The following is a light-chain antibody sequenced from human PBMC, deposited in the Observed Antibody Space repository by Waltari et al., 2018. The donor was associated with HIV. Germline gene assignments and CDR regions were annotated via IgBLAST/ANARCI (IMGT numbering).Light chain of an antibody. Sequence: DIQMTQSPSSLSASIGDRVTITCRASQNITTYLNWYQQKPGKAPRALISTATSLQSSIPSNFSGSESGTDFTLTISDLQPVDFATYFCQQSYTSPTFGPGTTVDLK. V-gene: IGKV1-39*01. CDR3: QQSYTSPT. J-gene: IGKJ3*01. CDR1: QNITTY. CDR2: TAT.